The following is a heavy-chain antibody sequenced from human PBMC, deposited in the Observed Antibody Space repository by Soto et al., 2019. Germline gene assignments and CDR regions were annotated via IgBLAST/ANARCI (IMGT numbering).Heavy chain of an antibody. J-gene: IGHJ6*02. CDR2: IYYSGST. Sequence: QVQLQESGPGLVKPSETLSLTCTVSGGSISSYYWSWIRQPPGKGLEWIGYIYYSGSTNYNPSLKSRVTISVDTSKNQFSLKLSSVTAADTAVYYCARASSSRNSGSRADYYYGMDVWGQGTTVTVSS. CDR1: GGSISSYY. D-gene: IGHD1-26*01. CDR3: ARASSSRNSGSRADYYYGMDV. V-gene: IGHV4-59*01.